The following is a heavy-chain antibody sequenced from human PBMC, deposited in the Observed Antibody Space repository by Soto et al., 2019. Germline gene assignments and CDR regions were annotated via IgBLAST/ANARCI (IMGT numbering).Heavy chain of an antibody. CDR1: GYTFTSYD. CDR2: MNPNSGNT. CDR3: ARAIRSTSHEYYYYMDV. J-gene: IGHJ6*03. Sequence: ASVKVSCKASGYTFTSYDINWVRQATGQGLEWMGWMNPNSGNTGYAQKFQGRVTMTRNTSISTAYMELSSLRSEDTAVYYCARAIRSTSHEYYYYMDVWGKGTTVTVSS. V-gene: IGHV1-8*01. D-gene: IGHD2-2*01.